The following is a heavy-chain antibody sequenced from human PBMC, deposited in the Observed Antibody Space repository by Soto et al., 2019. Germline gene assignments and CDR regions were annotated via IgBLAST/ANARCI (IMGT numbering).Heavy chain of an antibody. D-gene: IGHD2-15*01. CDR2: ISQSGTA. Sequence: QVQLQESGPGLVKPSEPLSLTCAVSGDSFSSGYWWSWDRQPPGKGLQWIGQISQSGTANYNPSLESRVTMSVDKSKSQSSLVLTSVTAADTAVYYCARHGGRFFEYWGQGILVTVSS. V-gene: IGHV4-4*02. CDR3: ARHGGRFFEY. J-gene: IGHJ4*02. CDR1: GDSFSSGYW.